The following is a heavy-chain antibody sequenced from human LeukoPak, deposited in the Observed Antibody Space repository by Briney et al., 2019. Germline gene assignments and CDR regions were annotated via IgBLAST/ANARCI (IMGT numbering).Heavy chain of an antibody. CDR1: GFTVSSNY. CDR3: ASDLERVFDY. CDR2: IYSGGST. J-gene: IGHJ4*02. Sequence: GGSLRLSCAASGFTVSSNYMSWVRQAPGKGLEWVSVIYSGGSTYYADSVKGRFTISRHNSKNTLYLQMNSLRAEDTDVYYCASDLERVFDYWGQGTLVTVCS. V-gene: IGHV3-53*04. D-gene: IGHD1-1*01.